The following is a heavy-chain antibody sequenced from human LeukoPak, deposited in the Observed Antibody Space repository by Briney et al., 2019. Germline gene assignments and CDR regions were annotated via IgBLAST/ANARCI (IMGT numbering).Heavy chain of an antibody. Sequence: GGSLRLSYAASGFTFSSYAMSWVRQAPGKGLEWVSAISGSGGSTYYADSVKGRFTISRDNSKNTLYLQMNSLRAEDTAVYYCAKGFNSGSSIRSFDYWGQGTLVTVSS. J-gene: IGHJ4*02. V-gene: IGHV3-23*01. D-gene: IGHD3-10*01. CDR3: AKGFNSGSSIRSFDY. CDR2: ISGSGGST. CDR1: GFTFSSYA.